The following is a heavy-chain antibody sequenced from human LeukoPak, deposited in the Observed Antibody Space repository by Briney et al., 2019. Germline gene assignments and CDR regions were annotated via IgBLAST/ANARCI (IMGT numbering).Heavy chain of an antibody. D-gene: IGHD3-22*01. CDR2: FYTSGST. V-gene: IGHV4-4*07. CDR1: GGSIYSIY. J-gene: IGHJ4*02. Sequence: SETLSLTCTVSGGSIYSIYWTWIRQPAGKGLEWIGRFYTSGSTNYNPSLKSRVTMSVDTSKNQFSLKLTSVTAADTAVYYCARVYERSYYDGSGYYLDHWGQGTLVTVSS. CDR3: ARVYERSYYDGSGYYLDH.